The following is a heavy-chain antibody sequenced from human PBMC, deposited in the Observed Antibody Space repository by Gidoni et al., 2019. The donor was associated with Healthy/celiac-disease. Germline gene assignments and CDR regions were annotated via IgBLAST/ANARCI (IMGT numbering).Heavy chain of an antibody. CDR3: ARSTWIQFDP. J-gene: IGHJ5*02. CDR1: GGSISSYY. Sequence: QVQLQESGPGLVKPSETLSLTCTVSGGSISSYYWSWIRQPPGKGLEWIGYIYYSGSTNYNPSLKSRVTISVDTSKNQFSLKLSSVTAADTAVYYCARSTWIQFDPWGQGTLVTVSS. V-gene: IGHV4-59*01. D-gene: IGHD5-18*01. CDR2: IYYSGST.